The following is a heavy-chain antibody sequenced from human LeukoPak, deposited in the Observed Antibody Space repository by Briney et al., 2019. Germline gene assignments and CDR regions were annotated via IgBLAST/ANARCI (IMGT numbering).Heavy chain of an antibody. V-gene: IGHV4-34*01. CDR3: ARGNTVISDY. J-gene: IGHJ4*02. D-gene: IGHD4-17*01. CDR1: GGSFSGYY. CDR2: INHSGST. Sequence: SETLSLTCAVYGGSFSGYYWSWIRQPPGKGLEWIGEINHSGSTNYNPSLKSRVTISVDTSKNQFSLELSSVTAADTAVYYCARGNTVISDYWGQGTLVTVSS.